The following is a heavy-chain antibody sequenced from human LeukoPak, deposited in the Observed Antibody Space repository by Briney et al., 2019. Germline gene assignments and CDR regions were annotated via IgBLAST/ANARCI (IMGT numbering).Heavy chain of an antibody. CDR3: ARIYYRRSDYHYYYMDV. D-gene: IGHD3-10*01. Sequence: GASVKVSCKASGYTFTSYDINWVRQAPGQGLEWEGWMNPNSGNTGSAQKVQGRITITMNTSISTAYMELSSLRSEDTAVYYCARIYYRRSDYHYYYMDVWGEGTTVTVSS. CDR2: MNPNSGNT. J-gene: IGHJ6*03. CDR1: GYTFTSYD. V-gene: IGHV1-8*01.